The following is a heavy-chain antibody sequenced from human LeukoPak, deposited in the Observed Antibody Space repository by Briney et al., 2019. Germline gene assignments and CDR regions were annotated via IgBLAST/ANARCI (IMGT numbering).Heavy chain of an antibody. Sequence: QSGGSVRHLSAACGFIVRNEGMHWVRQAPGKGMECVAIVSYDGSLKYYAESVKVQFTISRDNSKNTLYLQMNSLRAEDTAVYYCAKGDDSSGYYFNYFDLWGQGTLVTVSS. J-gene: IGHJ4*02. CDR1: GFIVRNEG. CDR2: VSYDGSLK. CDR3: AKGDDSSGYYFNYFDL. V-gene: IGHV3-30*18. D-gene: IGHD3-22*01.